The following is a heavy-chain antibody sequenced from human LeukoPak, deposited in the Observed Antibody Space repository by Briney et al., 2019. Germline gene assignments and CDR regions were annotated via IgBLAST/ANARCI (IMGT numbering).Heavy chain of an antibody. CDR2: INHSGST. CDR3: ASSSSVGYYYGMDV. D-gene: IGHD1-26*01. CDR1: GGSFSGYY. J-gene: IGHJ6*02. V-gene: IGHV4-34*01. Sequence: SETLSLTCAVYGGSFSGYYWSWIRQPPGKGLEWIGEINHSGSTNYNPSLKSRVTISVDTSKNQFSLKLSSVTAADTAVYYCASSSSVGYYYGMDVWGQGTTVTVSS.